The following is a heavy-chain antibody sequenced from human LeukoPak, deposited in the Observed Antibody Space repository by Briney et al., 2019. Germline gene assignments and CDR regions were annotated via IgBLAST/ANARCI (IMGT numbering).Heavy chain of an antibody. CDR3: ARGSRGRGYSYGSWGPGATFGGLFDY. CDR1: GGSISSSSYY. V-gene: IGHV4-39*07. Sequence: SETLSLTCTVSGGSISSSSYYWGWIRQPPGKGLEWIGSIYYSGSTYYNPSLKSRVTISVDTSKNQFSLKLSSVTAADTAVYYCARGSRGRGYSYGSWGPGATFGGLFDYWGQGTLVTVSS. CDR2: IYYSGST. D-gene: IGHD5-18*01. J-gene: IGHJ4*02.